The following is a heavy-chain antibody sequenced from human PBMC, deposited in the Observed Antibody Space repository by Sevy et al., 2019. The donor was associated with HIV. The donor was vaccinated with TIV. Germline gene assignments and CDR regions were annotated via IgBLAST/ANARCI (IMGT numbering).Heavy chain of an antibody. Sequence: GGSLRLSCADSRFTFSSYDMSWVRQAPGKGLEWVSGISGSGGSTYYADSVKGRFTSTRDNFKNTLYLQMNSLGAEDTAVYYCAKGEATNYYGMDVWGQGTTVTVSS. D-gene: IGHD1-26*01. CDR3: AKGEATNYYGMDV. CDR1: RFTFSSYD. V-gene: IGHV3-23*01. CDR2: ISGSGGST. J-gene: IGHJ6*02.